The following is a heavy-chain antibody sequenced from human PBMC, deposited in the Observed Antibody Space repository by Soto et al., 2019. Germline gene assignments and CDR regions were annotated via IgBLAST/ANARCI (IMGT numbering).Heavy chain of an antibody. CDR1: GFTFSSHG. J-gene: IGHJ4*02. CDR3: ARWGNWKVADY. V-gene: IGHV3-33*01. Sequence: VQVVESGGGVVQPGRSLTLSCAASGFTFSSHGMHWVRQSPGKGLEWVAVIWYDGSNKYYADSVRGRFTISRDNSKNTLYLQMNSLRAEDTAVYYCARWGNWKVADYWGQGTLVTVSS. CDR2: IWYDGSNK. D-gene: IGHD1-1*01.